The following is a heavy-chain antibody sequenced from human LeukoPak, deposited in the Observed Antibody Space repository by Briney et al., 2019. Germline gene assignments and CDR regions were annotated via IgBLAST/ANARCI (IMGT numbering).Heavy chain of an antibody. J-gene: IGHJ4*02. CDR1: GYTFTSYD. CDR3: SRGTYSSSRFLDY. V-gene: IGHV1-8*03. Sequence: AAVKVSCKASGYTFTSYDIHWVRQPTAQGLEWMGRMNPNSGKTGYAQKFQGRVTITRNTSISTAYMELSSLRSEDTAVYYCSRGTYSSSRFLDYWGQGTLVTVSS. D-gene: IGHD6-13*01. CDR2: MNPNSGKT.